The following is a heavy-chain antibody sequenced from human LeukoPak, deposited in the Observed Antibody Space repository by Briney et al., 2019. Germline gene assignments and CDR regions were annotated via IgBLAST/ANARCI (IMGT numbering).Heavy chain of an antibody. V-gene: IGHV4-4*07. J-gene: IGHJ3*02. CDR3: ARVFYYDSSGYSDAFDI. CDR1: GGSISSYY. D-gene: IGHD3-22*01. CDR2: IYTSGST. Sequence: PSETLSLTCTVSGGSISSYYRSWIRQPAGKGLEWIGRIYTSGSTNYNPSLKSRVTMSVDTSKNQFSLKLSSVTAADTAVYYCARVFYYDSSGYSDAFDIWGQGTMVTVSS.